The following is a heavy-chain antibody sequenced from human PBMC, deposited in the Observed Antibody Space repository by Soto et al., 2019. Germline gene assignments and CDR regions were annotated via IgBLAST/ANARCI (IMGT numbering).Heavy chain of an antibody. CDR3: ARDRKYSKYCGGDCGHYFDY. D-gene: IGHD2-21*02. J-gene: IGHJ4*02. Sequence: ASVKVSCKASGYSFTDYYMHWVRQAPGQGPEWMGWISPNSGGTKYAQKFQGRVTMTRDKSISTVYMDLRSLRSDDTAVYYCARDRKYSKYCGGDCGHYFDYWGQGTPVTVSS. V-gene: IGHV1-2*02. CDR2: ISPNSGGT. CDR1: GYSFTDYY.